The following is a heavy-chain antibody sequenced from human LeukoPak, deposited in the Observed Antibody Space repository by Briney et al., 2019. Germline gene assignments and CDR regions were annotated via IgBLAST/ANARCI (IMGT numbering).Heavy chain of an antibody. CDR2: VVYDGSST. CDR3: AREGEAFDI. J-gene: IGHJ3*02. CDR1: GFTFSSYA. Sequence: GGSLRLSCAASGFTFSSYAMHWVRQAPGKGLEWVTIVVYDGSSTYYADSVMGRFTISRDNSKKTLYLQMNSLRVEDTAVYYCAREGEAFDIWGQGTMVTVSS. V-gene: IGHV3-30-3*01.